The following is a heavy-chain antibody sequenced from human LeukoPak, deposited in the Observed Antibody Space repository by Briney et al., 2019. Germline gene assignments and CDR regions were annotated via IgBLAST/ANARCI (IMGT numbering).Heavy chain of an antibody. V-gene: IGHV1-24*01. CDR2: FGPEDGET. Sequence: ASVKVSCKVSGYTLTELSMHWVRQAPGKGLEWMGGFGPEDGETIYAQKFQGRVTMTEDTSTDTAYMELSSLRSEDTAVYYCATVLTRPYYDFWSGYPLDYWGQGTLVTVSS. CDR1: GYTLTELS. J-gene: IGHJ4*02. D-gene: IGHD3-3*01. CDR3: ATVLTRPYYDFWSGYPLDY.